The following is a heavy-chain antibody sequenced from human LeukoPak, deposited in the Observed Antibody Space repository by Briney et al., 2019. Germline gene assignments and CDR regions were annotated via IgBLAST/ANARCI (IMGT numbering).Heavy chain of an antibody. V-gene: IGHV3-7*04. CDR2: IKEDGSEK. D-gene: IGHD5-18*01. CDR1: GFTFSSYW. CDR3: ARDRRNNYGYYFDY. Sequence: GGSLRLSCAASGFTFSSYWMSWVRQPPGKGLEWVANIKEDGSEKYYVDSVKGRFTISRDNARNSLYLQMNTLRAGDTAVYYCARDRRNNYGYYFDYWGQGTLVTVSS. J-gene: IGHJ4*02.